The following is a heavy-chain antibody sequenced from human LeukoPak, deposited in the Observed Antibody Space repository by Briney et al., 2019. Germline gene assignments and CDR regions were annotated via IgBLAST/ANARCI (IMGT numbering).Heavy chain of an antibody. V-gene: IGHV4-59*11. CDR1: GASISSHS. CDR3: ARAEVTTIGGGRYFHH. J-gene: IGHJ4*02. Sequence: KSSETLSLTCTVSGASISSHSWSWIRQPPGQGLEWIGHFSYTGTTNYNPSLKSRVTMSLDTSKNQFSLKLSSVTAADTAVYYCARAEVTTIGGGRYFHHWGQGILVTVSS. CDR2: FSYTGTT. D-gene: IGHD2-21*02.